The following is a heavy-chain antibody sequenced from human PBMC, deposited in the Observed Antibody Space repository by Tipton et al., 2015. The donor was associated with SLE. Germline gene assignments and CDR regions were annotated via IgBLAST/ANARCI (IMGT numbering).Heavy chain of an antibody. CDR2: IYHSGST. J-gene: IGHJ4*02. CDR1: GGSISSGGYS. V-gene: IGHV4-30-2*01. Sequence: TLSLTCAVSGGSISSGGYSWSWIRQPPGKGLEWIGYIYHSGSTYYNPSLKSRVTISVGTSKNQFSLKLSSVTAADTAVYYCARGAGIAAADNYFDYWGQGTLVTVSS. CDR3: ARGAGIAAADNYFDY. D-gene: IGHD6-13*01.